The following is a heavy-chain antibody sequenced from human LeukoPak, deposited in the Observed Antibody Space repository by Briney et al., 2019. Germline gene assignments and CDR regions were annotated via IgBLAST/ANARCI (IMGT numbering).Heavy chain of an antibody. CDR2: INAGNGNT. CDR1: GYTFTSYA. D-gene: IGHD2-15*01. J-gene: IGHJ4*02. Sequence: ASVKVSCKASGYTFTSYAMHWVRQAPGQRFEWMGWINAGNGNTKYSQKFQGRVTITRDTSASTAYMELSSLRSEDTAVYYCASVRGIVSGPLDYWGQGTLVTVSS. V-gene: IGHV1-3*01. CDR3: ASVRGIVSGPLDY.